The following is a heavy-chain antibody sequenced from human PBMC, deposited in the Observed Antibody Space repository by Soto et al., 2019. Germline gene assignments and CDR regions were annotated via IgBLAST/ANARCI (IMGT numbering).Heavy chain of an antibody. CDR1: GFTFSSYG. CDR3: ARGGYCSGGSCYSDYYYGMDV. CDR2: IWHDGSNK. V-gene: IGHV3-33*01. Sequence: QVQLVESGGGVVQPGRSLRLSCAASGFTFSSYGMHWVRQAPGKGLEWVAVIWHDGSNKYYADSVKGRFTISRDNSKNTLYLQMNSLRAEDTAVYYCARGGYCSGGSCYSDYYYGMDVWGQGTTVTVSS. D-gene: IGHD2-15*01. J-gene: IGHJ6*02.